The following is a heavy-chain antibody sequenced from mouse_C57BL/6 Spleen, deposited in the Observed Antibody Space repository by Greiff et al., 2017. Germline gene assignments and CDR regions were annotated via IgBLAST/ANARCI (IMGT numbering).Heavy chain of an antibody. CDR1: GYTFTSYW. Sequence: QVQLQQSGAELVKPGASVKMSCKASGYTFTSYWITWVKQRPGQGLEWIGDIYPGSGSTNYNEKFKSKATLTVDTSSSTAYMQLSSLTSEDSAVYYCARNYYDYEGFAYWGQGTLVTVSA. V-gene: IGHV1-55*01. CDR2: IYPGSGST. J-gene: IGHJ3*01. D-gene: IGHD2-4*01. CDR3: ARNYYDYEGFAY.